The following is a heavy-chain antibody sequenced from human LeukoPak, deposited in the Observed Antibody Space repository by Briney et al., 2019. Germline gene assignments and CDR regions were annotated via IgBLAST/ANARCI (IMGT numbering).Heavy chain of an antibody. Sequence: PGASLRLSCAASGFTFSSYWMSWVRQAPGKGLEWVANIKQDGGEKYYVDSVKGRFTISRDNAKNSLFLQMNSLRAEDTAVYYCTRLGGSYYTYWGQGTLVTVSS. CDR1: GFTFSSYW. CDR3: TRLGGSYYTY. CDR2: IKQDGGEK. J-gene: IGHJ4*02. V-gene: IGHV3-7*01. D-gene: IGHD1-26*01.